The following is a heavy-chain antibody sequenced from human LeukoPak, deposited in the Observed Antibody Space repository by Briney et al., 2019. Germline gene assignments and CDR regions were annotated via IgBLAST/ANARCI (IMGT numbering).Heavy chain of an antibody. CDR2: IYSGGST. D-gene: IGHD2-15*01. V-gene: IGHV3-53*01. J-gene: IGHJ6*02. CDR3: ARDTLGKYCSGSSCYVASDYGMDV. Sequence: GGSLRLSFAASGFTVSSNYMSWVRQAPGKGREWVSVIYSGGSTYYANSVKGRVTISRHNSKNTLYLQMNSLRAEDTAVYYCARDTLGKYCSGSSCYVASDYGMDVWGQGTTVTVSS. CDR1: GFTVSSNY.